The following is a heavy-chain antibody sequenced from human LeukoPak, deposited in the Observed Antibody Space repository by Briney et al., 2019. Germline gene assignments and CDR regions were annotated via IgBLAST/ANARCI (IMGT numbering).Heavy chain of an antibody. D-gene: IGHD5-12*01. CDR2: IRSSGTTT. J-gene: IGHJ4*02. CDR1: GFTFSSYE. Sequence: GGSLRLSRAASGFTFSSYEMNWVRQAPGMGLEWVSYIRSSGTTTYYAPSVRGRFTISRDNAKNSVYLQMNGLRAEDTAVYYCARGGHSGNQIEYGGQGALVTVSS. V-gene: IGHV3-48*03. CDR3: ARGGHSGNQIEY.